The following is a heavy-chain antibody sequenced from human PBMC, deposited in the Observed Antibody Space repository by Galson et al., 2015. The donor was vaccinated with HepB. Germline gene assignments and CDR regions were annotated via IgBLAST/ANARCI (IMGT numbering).Heavy chain of an antibody. V-gene: IGHV1-18*04. CDR1: GYTFTSYG. CDR2: ISAYNGNT. CDR3: ARVGNPYIIAVAGKITPIAPGDY. Sequence: SVKVSCKASGYTFTSYGISWVRQAPGQGLEWMGWISAYNGNTNYAQKLQGRVTMTTDTSTSTAYMELRSLRSDDTAVYYCARVGNPYIIAVAGKITPIAPGDYWGQGTLVTVSS. D-gene: IGHD6-19*01. J-gene: IGHJ4*02.